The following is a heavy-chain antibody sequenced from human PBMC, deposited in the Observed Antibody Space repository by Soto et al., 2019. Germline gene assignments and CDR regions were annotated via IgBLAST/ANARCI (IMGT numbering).Heavy chain of an antibody. D-gene: IGHD2-15*01. CDR3: ARYPYTSYCSDGSCSYDAFDI. Sequence: ASAEVSCKETGYSFTSYDVNWVRQATGQRLEWMGCMNPNSGNTAFAQKFQGRVTMTTDTPISTAYMELSGLRSEDTAVYYCARYPYTSYCSDGSCSYDAFDIWGQGTVVTVSS. CDR2: MNPNSGNT. J-gene: IGHJ3*02. CDR1: GYSFTSYD. V-gene: IGHV1-8*01.